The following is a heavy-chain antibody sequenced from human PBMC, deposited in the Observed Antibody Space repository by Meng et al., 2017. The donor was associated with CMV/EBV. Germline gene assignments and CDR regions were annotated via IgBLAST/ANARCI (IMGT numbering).Heavy chain of an antibody. Sequence: RHVQESLPGMVKPTETPSLTCTCPAVALSSLSYHCAWIRQPPGKGLEWIGSINYSASTNYNPSPKSRYTISTATSETQSSLKLSSVTTADTAVYYCAAPAAAGPGWFDPWGQGTLVTVSS. CDR2: INYSAST. CDR1: AVALSSLSYH. V-gene: IGHV4-39*05. CDR3: AAPAAAGPGWFDP. D-gene: IGHD6-13*01. J-gene: IGHJ5*02.